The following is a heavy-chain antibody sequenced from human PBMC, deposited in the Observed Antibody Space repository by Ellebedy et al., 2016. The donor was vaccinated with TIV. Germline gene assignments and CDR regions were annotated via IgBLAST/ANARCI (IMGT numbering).Heavy chain of an antibody. D-gene: IGHD1-7*01. V-gene: IGHV1-2*04. CDR1: GYTFTGYY. CDR2: INPNSGGT. CDR3: ARGRPVAGTSNLLFDY. J-gene: IGHJ4*02. Sequence: ASVKVSCKASGYTFTGYYMHWVRQAPGQGLEWMGWINPNSGGTNYAQKFQGWVTMTRDTSISTAYMELSRLTSDDTAVYYCARGRPVAGTSNLLFDYWGQGTLVTVSS.